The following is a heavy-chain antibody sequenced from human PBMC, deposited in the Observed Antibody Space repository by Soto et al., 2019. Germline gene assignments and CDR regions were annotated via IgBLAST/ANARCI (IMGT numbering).Heavy chain of an antibody. D-gene: IGHD3-16*01. CDR1: GFTFSNYP. CDR2: ISHDGSNK. Sequence: QVQLVESGGGVVQPGRSLRLSCAASGFTFSNYPLHWVRQAPGKGLEWVAVISHDGSNKYYADSVKGRFTISRDNSKNTPSLQMNSQRAEDTAGYYCAGERGWLELGDYYGMDVWGQGTTVTVSS. J-gene: IGHJ6*02. V-gene: IGHV3-30-3*01. CDR3: AGERGWLELGDYYGMDV.